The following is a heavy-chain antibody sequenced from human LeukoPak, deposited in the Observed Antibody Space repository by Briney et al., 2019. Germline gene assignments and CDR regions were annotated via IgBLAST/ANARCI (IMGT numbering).Heavy chain of an antibody. CDR3: ARANYYDSSGYSRGALDI. CDR1: GGSISSYY. Sequence: SETLSLTCTVSGGSISSYYWSWIRQPPGKGLEWIGYIYYSGSTNYNPSLKSRVTISVDTSKNQFSLKLSSVTAADTAVYYCARANYYDSSGYSRGALDIWGQGTMVSVSS. CDR2: IYYSGST. V-gene: IGHV4-59*08. J-gene: IGHJ3*02. D-gene: IGHD3-22*01.